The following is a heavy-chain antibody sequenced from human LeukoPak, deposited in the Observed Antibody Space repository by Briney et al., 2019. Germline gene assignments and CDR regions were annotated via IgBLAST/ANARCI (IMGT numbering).Heavy chain of an antibody. CDR1: GGSISSYY. Sequence: SETLSLTCTVSGGSISSYYWSWIRQPPGKGLEGIGYIYYSGSTNYNPSLKSRVTISVDTSKNQFSLKLSSVTAADTAVYYCASSRGRCFDYWGQGTLVTVSS. V-gene: IGHV4-59*01. CDR2: IYYSGST. J-gene: IGHJ4*02. CDR3: ASSRGRCFDY. D-gene: IGHD3-10*01.